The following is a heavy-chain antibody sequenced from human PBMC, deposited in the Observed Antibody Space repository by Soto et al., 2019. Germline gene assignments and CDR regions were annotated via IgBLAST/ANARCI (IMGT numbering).Heavy chain of an antibody. Sequence: QVTLKESGPVLVKPTEPLTLTCTVSGFSLSNARMGVSWIRQPPGKALEWLAHIFSNDEKSYSTSLKSRLTISKDTSKSQVVLTMTNMDPVATATYYCARMAYYDSSGPTGDAFDIWGQGTMVTVSS. CDR1: GFSLSNARMG. D-gene: IGHD3-22*01. CDR2: IFSNDEK. CDR3: ARMAYYDSSGPTGDAFDI. J-gene: IGHJ3*02. V-gene: IGHV2-26*01.